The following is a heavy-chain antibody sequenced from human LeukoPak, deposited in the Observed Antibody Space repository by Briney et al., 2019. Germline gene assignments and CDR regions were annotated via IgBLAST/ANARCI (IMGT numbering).Heavy chain of an antibody. V-gene: IGHV3-9*01. J-gene: IGHJ4*02. D-gene: IGHD3-9*01. CDR2: ISWNSGSI. CDR3: AKDIASILTVPDY. CDR1: GFTFDDYA. Sequence: GRSLRLSCAASGFTFDDYAMHWVRQAPGKGLEWVSGISWNSGSIGYADSVKGRFTIPRDNARNSLYLQMNSLRAEDTALYYCAKDIASILTVPDYWGQGTLVTVSS.